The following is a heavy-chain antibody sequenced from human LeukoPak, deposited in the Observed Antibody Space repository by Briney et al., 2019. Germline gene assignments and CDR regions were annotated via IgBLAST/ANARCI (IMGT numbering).Heavy chain of an antibody. V-gene: IGHV1-8*01. CDR3: ARVILVRGVIHYYYYGMDA. D-gene: IGHD3-10*01. J-gene: IGHJ6*02. Sequence: ASVKVSCKASGYTFTSYDINWVRQATGQGLEWMGWMNPNSGNTGYAQKFQGRATMTRNTSISTAYMELSSLRSEDTAVYYCARVILVRGVIHYYYYGMDAWGQGTTVTVSS. CDR1: GYTFTSYD. CDR2: MNPNSGNT.